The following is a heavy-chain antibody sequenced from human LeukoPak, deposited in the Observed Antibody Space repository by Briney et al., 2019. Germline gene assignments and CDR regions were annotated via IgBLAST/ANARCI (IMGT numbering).Heavy chain of an antibody. CDR1: GFTFGSYG. CDR3: ASTVLGRADWLDP. CDR2: IRYDGDKK. V-gene: IGHV3-30*02. D-gene: IGHD7-27*01. J-gene: IGHJ5*02. Sequence: GGPLRLSCAASGFTFGSYGMHWVRQAPGKGLEWVAFIRYDGDKKHYVDSVKGRFTISRDNSRNTLYLQMNSLRVEDTAVYFCASTVLGRADWLDPWGQGTLVTVSS.